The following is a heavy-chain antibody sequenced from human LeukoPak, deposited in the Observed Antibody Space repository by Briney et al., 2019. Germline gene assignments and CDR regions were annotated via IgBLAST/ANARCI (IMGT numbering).Heavy chain of an antibody. Sequence: GGSLRLSCAASGFTFDDYAMHWVRQAPGKGLEWVSGISWNSGSIGYADSVKGRFTISRDNAKNSLYLQMNSLRAEDTALYYCAKDNGYYENYFDYWGQGTLVTVSS. CDR3: AKDNGYYENYFDY. D-gene: IGHD3-22*01. CDR2: ISWNSGSI. CDR1: GFTFDDYA. V-gene: IGHV3-9*01. J-gene: IGHJ4*02.